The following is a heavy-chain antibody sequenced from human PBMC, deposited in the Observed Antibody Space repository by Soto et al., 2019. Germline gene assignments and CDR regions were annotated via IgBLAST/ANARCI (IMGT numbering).Heavy chain of an antibody. CDR1: GSSGSSGSSS. Sequence: SETLSLTCTVSGSSGSSGSSSWSLSRQPPGEGLEWFGYISYIGSTNYNPSLESRVTISVDTSKNQFSLKLSSVTAADTAVYYCARDPLIILPPAASLDPDYYFYGMDVWVQGTTVT. J-gene: IGHJ6*02. D-gene: IGHD2-2*01. V-gene: IGHV4-61*01. CDR2: ISYIGST. CDR3: ARDPLIILPPAASLDPDYYFYGMDV.